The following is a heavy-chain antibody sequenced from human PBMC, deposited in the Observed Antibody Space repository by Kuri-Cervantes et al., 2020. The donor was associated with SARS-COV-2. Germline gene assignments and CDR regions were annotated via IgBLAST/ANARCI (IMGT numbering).Heavy chain of an antibody. CDR2: ISGSGGST. J-gene: IGHJ4*02. Sequence: GESLKISCAASGFTFSSYAMSWVRQAPGKGLEWVSAISGSGGSTYYADSVKGRFTISRDNSKNTLYLQMNSLRAEDTAVYYCARAPTYYDSSGPTYYFDYWGQGTLVSVSS. CDR1: GFTFSSYA. V-gene: IGHV3-23*01. D-gene: IGHD3-22*01. CDR3: ARAPTYYDSSGPTYYFDY.